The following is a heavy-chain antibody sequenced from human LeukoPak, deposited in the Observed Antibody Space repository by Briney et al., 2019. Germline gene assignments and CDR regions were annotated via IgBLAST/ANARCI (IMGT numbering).Heavy chain of an antibody. D-gene: IGHD5-18*01. CDR3: AAMAVNWFDP. J-gene: IGHJ5*02. V-gene: IGHV4-4*02. Sequence: SGTLSLTCAVSGGSISSSNWWSWVRQPPGKGLEWIGEIYHSGSTNYNPSLKSRVTMSVDTSKNQFSLRLTSVTAADTTVYYCAAMAVNWFDPWGQGTLVIVSS. CDR2: IYHSGST. CDR1: GGSISSSNW.